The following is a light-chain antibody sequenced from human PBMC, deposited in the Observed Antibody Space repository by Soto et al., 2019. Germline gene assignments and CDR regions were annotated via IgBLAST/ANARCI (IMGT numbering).Light chain of an antibody. CDR3: QQFNSYPRT. J-gene: IGKJ1*01. V-gene: IGKV1-9*01. Sequence: DIQLPQSPSFLSASEGDRVTIACRASQGISTLLAWYQQKPGKAPKLLISFASTWQSVVPSRFTGSGSGTEYILTISSRQPEDFATYYGQQFNSYPRTFGEGTKVEIK. CDR1: QGISTL. CDR2: FAS.